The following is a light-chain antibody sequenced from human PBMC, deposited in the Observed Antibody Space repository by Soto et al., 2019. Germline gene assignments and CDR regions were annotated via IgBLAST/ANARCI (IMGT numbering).Light chain of an antibody. CDR2: DDN. V-gene: IGLV3-21*02. J-gene: IGLJ1*01. CDR1: NIGSKS. Sequence: SYDRRPPPSVGAAPPQTSRITCAENNIGSKSVHWYQQKAGQAPVLVIYDDNHRPSGIPERFSGSNFGSTDTLTISRVEAGDEVDYYCQLWDGSSEESPVFGTGTTVTV. CDR3: QLWDGSSEESPV.